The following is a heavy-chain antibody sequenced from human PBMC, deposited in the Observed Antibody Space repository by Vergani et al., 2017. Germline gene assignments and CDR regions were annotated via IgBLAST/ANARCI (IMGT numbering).Heavy chain of an antibody. J-gene: IGHJ4*02. V-gene: IGHV1-69*01. CDR2: SIPIFGTA. D-gene: IGHD3-22*01. CDR1: GGTFSSYA. Sequence: QVQLVQSGAEVKKPGSSVKVSCKASGGTFSSYAISWVRQAPGQGLEWVGGSIPIFGTANYAQKFQGRVTITADESTSTAYMELSSLRSEDTAVYYCARGLDPYYYDSSGFNDYWGQGTLVTVSS. CDR3: ARGLDPYYYDSSGFNDY.